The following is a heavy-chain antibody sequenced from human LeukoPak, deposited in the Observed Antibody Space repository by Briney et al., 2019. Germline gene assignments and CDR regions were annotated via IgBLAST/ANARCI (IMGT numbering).Heavy chain of an antibody. CDR1: GFTFSHYC. CDR3: AKDAQRGFDYSNSLEY. D-gene: IGHD4-11*01. CDR2: IWSDGTNK. Sequence: GRSLRLSCAAYGFTFSHYCFHWVRQAPGKWLEWVAVIWSDGTNKFYADSVKGRFTISRDSSQKTVYLEMHSLRTEDTAMYYCAKDAQRGFDYSNSLEYWGPGTLVTVSS. J-gene: IGHJ4*02. V-gene: IGHV3-33*06.